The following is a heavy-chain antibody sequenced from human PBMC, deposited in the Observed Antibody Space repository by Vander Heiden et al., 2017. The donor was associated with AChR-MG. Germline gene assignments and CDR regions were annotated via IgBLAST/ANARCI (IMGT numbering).Heavy chain of an antibody. J-gene: IGHJ4*02. D-gene: IGHD3-10*01. Sequence: EVQLLESGGNLVQPGGSLRLPCAAPAFRFSSYARHCVRKASGKGLEWISSVSISGANTYYVDSVRGPFTISRDNSRNTLFLQMNSLRPEDTAVYYCAKVSPVGEPGGGIDYWGQGTLVTVSS. V-gene: IGHV3-23*01. CDR1: AFRFSSYA. CDR2: VSISGANT. CDR3: AKVSPVGEPGGGIDY.